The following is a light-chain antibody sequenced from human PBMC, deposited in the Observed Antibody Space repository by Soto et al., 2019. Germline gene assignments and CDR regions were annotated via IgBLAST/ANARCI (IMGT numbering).Light chain of an antibody. J-gene: IGLJ1*01. CDR2: DVS. Sequence: QSALTQPASVSGSPGQSITISCTGTSSDVGGYNYVSWHQQHPGKAPKLTIYDVSSRPSGVSNRFSASKSGSTASLTISGLQAEDEADYYCTSYTSSGTYVFGTGTKVTVL. CDR1: SSDVGGYNY. V-gene: IGLV2-14*01. CDR3: TSYTSSGTYV.